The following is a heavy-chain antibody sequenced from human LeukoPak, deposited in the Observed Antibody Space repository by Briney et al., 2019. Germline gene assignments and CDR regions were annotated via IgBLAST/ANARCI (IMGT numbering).Heavy chain of an antibody. J-gene: IGHJ4*02. Sequence: GGSLRLYCAASGFTFSSYAMSWVRQAPGKGLEWVSAISGSGGSTYYADSVKGRFTISRDNSKNTLYLQMNSLRAEDTAVYYCAKAWYCSGGSCYGGFDYWGQGTLVTVSS. D-gene: IGHD2-15*01. V-gene: IGHV3-23*01. CDR1: GFTFSSYA. CDR2: ISGSGGST. CDR3: AKAWYCSGGSCYGGFDY.